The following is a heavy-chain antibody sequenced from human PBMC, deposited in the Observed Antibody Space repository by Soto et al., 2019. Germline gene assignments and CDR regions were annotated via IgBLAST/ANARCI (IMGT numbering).Heavy chain of an antibody. CDR1: GGTFSSYA. Sequence: SVKVSCKASGGTFSSYAISWVRQAPGQGLEWMGGIIPIFGTADYAQKFQGRVTITADESTSTAYMELSSLRSEDTAVYYRARDPPTYYYDSSVRYGMDVWGQGTTVTVSS. J-gene: IGHJ6*02. V-gene: IGHV1-69*13. D-gene: IGHD3-22*01. CDR3: ARDPPTYYYDSSVRYGMDV. CDR2: IIPIFGTA.